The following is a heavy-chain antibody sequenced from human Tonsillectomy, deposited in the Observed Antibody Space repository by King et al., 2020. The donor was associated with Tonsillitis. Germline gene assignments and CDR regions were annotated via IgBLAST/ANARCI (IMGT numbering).Heavy chain of an antibody. Sequence: QVQLVESGGGVVQPGRSLRLSCAASGFTFSSYGMHWVRQAPGKGLEWVAVIWYDGSNKYYGDSVKGRFTISRDNSKNTLYLQMNSLRAEDTAVYYCARDVGSGSWDNLDYWGQGTLVTVSS. CDR3: ARDVGSGSWDNLDY. CDR2: IWYDGSNK. D-gene: IGHD6-13*01. J-gene: IGHJ4*02. CDR1: GFTFSSYG. V-gene: IGHV3-33*08.